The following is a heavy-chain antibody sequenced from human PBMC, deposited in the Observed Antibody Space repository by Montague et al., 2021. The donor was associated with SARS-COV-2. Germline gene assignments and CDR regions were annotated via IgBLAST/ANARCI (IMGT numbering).Heavy chain of an antibody. V-gene: IGHV4-4*07. D-gene: IGHD1-1*01. CDR2: IYTSGST. J-gene: IGHJ5*02. Sequence: SETLSLTCTVSGCSISSYYWSWIRQPAGKGLEWIERIYTSGSTNYNPSLKSRVTMSVDTSKNQLSLKLRSVTAADTAVYFCARDGLERQWWMLGWFDPWGQGTLVTVSS. CDR1: GCSISSYY. CDR3: ARDGLERQWWMLGWFDP.